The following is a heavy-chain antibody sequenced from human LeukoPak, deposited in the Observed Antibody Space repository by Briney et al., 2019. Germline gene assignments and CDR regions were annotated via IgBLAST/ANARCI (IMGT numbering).Heavy chain of an antibody. CDR3: ARGRGSYRYSKRYFDY. Sequence: PSETLSLTCAVYGGSFSGYYWSWIRQPPGKGLEWIGEINHSGSTNYNPSLKSRVTISVDTSKNQFSLKLSSVTAADTAVYYCARGRGSYRYSKRYFDYWGQGTLVNVSS. J-gene: IGHJ4*02. CDR1: GGSFSGYY. CDR2: INHSGST. V-gene: IGHV4-34*01. D-gene: IGHD3-16*02.